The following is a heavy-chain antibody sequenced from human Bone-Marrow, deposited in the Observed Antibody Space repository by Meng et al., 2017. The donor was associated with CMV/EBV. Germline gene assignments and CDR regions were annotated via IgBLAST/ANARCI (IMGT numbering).Heavy chain of an antibody. CDR3: AREVVSIEYYDFWSGYYPNYFDY. Sequence: GEYLKISCVASGFTCSSYWMSWVRQAPGKGLEWVANIKQDGSEKYYVDSVKGRFTISRDNAKNSLYLQMNSLRAEDTAVYYWAREVVSIEYYDFWSGYYPNYFDYWGQGTLVTVSS. V-gene: IGHV3-7*01. CDR1: GFTCSSYW. D-gene: IGHD3-3*01. J-gene: IGHJ4*02. CDR2: IKQDGSEK.